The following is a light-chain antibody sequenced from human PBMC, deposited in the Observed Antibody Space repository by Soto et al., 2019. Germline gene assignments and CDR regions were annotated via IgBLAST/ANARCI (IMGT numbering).Light chain of an antibody. CDR2: DAS. Sequence: EVVMTQSPATLSVSPGERATLSCTASQNIGDNLAWYQQKPGQAPRLLIYDASIRATGVPARFSGSGSGTEFTLTISSLQSEDFAVYFCQKYNNWPETFGQGTKVDIK. CDR3: QKYNNWPET. V-gene: IGKV3-15*01. J-gene: IGKJ1*01. CDR1: QNIGDN.